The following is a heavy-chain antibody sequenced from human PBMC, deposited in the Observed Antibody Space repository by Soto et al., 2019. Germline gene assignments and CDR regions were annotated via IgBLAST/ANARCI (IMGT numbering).Heavy chain of an antibody. D-gene: IGHD1-1*01. CDR1: GFTFSYHA. CDR2: ISYDGDNK. J-gene: IGHJ6*02. CDR3: ARGTTTSAFSAMDV. Sequence: ESGGGVVQPGRSLRLSCAASGFTFSYHALNWVRQAPGKGLEWVAVISYDGDNKYIAESVKGRFTISRDNSKNTVSLQMNSLRTEDTAMYFCARGTTTSAFSAMDVWGQGTTVTVSS. V-gene: IGHV3-30-3*01.